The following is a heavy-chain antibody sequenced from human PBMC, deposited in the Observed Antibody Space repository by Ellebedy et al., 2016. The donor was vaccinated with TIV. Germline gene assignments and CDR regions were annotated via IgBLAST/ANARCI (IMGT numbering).Heavy chain of an antibody. Sequence: GESLKISCAASGFTFSRHWMHRIRQAPGKGLVWLSRINGDGGFTSHADFVKGRFPISRDNAKNTLYLQMNSLKAEDTAMYYCSTLSDTGYWGHGTLVTVSS. J-gene: IGHJ4*01. CDR1: GFTFSRHW. CDR2: INGDGGFT. CDR3: STLSDTGY. V-gene: IGHV3-74*01. D-gene: IGHD2-21*02.